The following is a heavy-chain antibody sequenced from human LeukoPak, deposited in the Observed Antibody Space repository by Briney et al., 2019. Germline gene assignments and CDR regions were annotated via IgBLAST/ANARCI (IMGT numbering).Heavy chain of an antibody. J-gene: IGHJ3*02. V-gene: IGHV3-9*01. CDR3: AKDKAGYGGNSKWSSYAFDI. Sequence: PGGSLRLSCAASGFTFDSYAMPWVWHAPGKGLERVSVISWNSGSIGYADSVKGRFTISRDNAKNSLYLQMNSLRAEDTALYYCAKDKAGYGGNSKWSSYAFDIWGQGTMVTVSS. CDR1: GFTFDSYA. D-gene: IGHD4-23*01. CDR2: ISWNSGSI.